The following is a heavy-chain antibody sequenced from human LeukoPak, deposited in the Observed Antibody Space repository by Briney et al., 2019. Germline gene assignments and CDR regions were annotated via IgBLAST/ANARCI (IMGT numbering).Heavy chain of an antibody. J-gene: IGHJ3*02. CDR3: AKDSGIAVAGTHRAFDI. Sequence: GGSLRLSCAASGFTFSSYGMHWVRQAPGKGLEWVAVISYDGSNKYCADSVKGRFTISRDNSKNTLYLQMNSLRAEDTAVYYCAKDSGIAVAGTHRAFDIWGQGTMVTVSS. CDR1: GFTFSSYG. V-gene: IGHV3-30*18. D-gene: IGHD6-19*01. CDR2: ISYDGSNK.